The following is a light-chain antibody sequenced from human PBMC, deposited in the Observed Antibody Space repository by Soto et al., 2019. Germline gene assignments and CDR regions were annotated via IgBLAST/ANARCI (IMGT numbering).Light chain of an antibody. Sequence: EIVLTQSPGTLSLSPGERATLSCRASQTISSSYLAWYQQKPGQAPRFLIYGASSRATGIPDRFSGSGSGTDFTLTISRLEPDDFAVYYCQQYGGTPPITFGQGTRLESK. CDR1: QTISSSY. V-gene: IGKV3-20*01. J-gene: IGKJ5*01. CDR3: QQYGGTPPIT. CDR2: GAS.